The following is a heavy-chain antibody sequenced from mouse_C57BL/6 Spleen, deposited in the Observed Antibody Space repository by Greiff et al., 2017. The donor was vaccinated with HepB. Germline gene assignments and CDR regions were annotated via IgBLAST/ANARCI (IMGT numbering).Heavy chain of an antibody. V-gene: IGHV1-82*01. CDR2: IYPGDGDT. J-gene: IGHJ4*01. CDR3: ARDGMTTVVAKDYAMDY. D-gene: IGHD1-1*01. CDR1: GYAFSSSW. Sequence: QVQLQQSGPELVKPGASVKISCKASGYAFSSSWMNWVKQRPGKGLEWIGRIYPGDGDTNYNGKFKGKATLTADKSSSTAYMQLSSLTSEDSAVYFWARDGMTTVVAKDYAMDYWGRGTSVTVSS.